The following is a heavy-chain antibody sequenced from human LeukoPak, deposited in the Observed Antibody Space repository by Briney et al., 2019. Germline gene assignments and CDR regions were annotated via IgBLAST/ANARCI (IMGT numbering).Heavy chain of an antibody. CDR2: IYHSGST. CDR1: GYSISSGYY. Sequence: SETLSLTCTVSGYSISSGYYWGWIRQPPGKGLEWIGSIYHSGSTYYNPSLKSRVTISVDTPKNQFSLKLSSVTAADTAVYYCARESAMVRGVTTFDYWGQGTLVTVSS. J-gene: IGHJ4*02. CDR3: ARESAMVRGVTTFDY. V-gene: IGHV4-38-2*02. D-gene: IGHD3-10*01.